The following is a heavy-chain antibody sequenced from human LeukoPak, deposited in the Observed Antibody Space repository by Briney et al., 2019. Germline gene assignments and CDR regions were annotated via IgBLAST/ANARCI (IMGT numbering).Heavy chain of an antibody. J-gene: IGHJ4*02. CDR2: IYYSGST. D-gene: IGHD3-10*01. CDR3: AREDYYGSGSYDY. V-gene: IGHV4-61*08. Sequence: SETLSLTCTVSGGSISSGGYYWSWIRQHPGKGLEWIGYIYYSGSTNYNPSLKSRVTISVDTSKNQFSLKLSSVTAADTAVYYRAREDYYGSGSYDYWGQGTLVTVSS. CDR1: GGSISSGGYY.